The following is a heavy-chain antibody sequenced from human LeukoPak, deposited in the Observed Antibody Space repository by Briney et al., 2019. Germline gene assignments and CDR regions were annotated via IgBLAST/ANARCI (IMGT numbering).Heavy chain of an antibody. CDR1: GFTFSSYS. CDR3: AREKGDAFDI. V-gene: IGHV3-30*03. CDR2: ISYDGSNK. Sequence: GGSLRLSCAASGFTFSSYSINWVRQAPGKGLEWVAVISYDGSNKYYADSVKGRFTISRDNSKNTLYLQMNSLRAEDTAVYYCAREKGDAFDIWGQGTMVTVSS. J-gene: IGHJ3*02.